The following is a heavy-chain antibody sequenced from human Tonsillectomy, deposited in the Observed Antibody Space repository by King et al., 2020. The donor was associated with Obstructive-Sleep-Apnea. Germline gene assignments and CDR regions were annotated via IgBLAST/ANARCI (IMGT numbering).Heavy chain of an antibody. Sequence: VQLVESGGGVVQPGRSLRLSCAASGFTFSSYAMHWVRQAPGKGLEWVAVISYDGNNKYYADSVKGRFTISRDNSKNTLYLQMNSLRAEDTAVYYCASGGRYYGSGSYYDAFDIWGQGTMVTVSS. CDR2: ISYDGNNK. J-gene: IGHJ3*02. CDR3: ASGGRYYGSGSYYDAFDI. D-gene: IGHD3-10*01. CDR1: GFTFSSYA. V-gene: IGHV3-30*04.